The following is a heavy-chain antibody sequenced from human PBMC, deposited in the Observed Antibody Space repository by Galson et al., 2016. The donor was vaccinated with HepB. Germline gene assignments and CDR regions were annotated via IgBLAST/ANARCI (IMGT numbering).Heavy chain of an antibody. V-gene: IGHV5-51*01. J-gene: IGHJ4*02. CDR3: ARDGENARDGYTPFDY. CDR1: EYSFTGYW. D-gene: IGHD5-24*01. Sequence: QSGAEVKKPGESLKISCKGSEYSFTGYWIGWVRQMPGKGLEWMGIVYSGDSDARYSPSFQGQVTISADKSINTAYLQWSSLKASDTAIYYCARDGENARDGYTPFDYWGLGTLVTVSS. CDR2: VYSGDSDA.